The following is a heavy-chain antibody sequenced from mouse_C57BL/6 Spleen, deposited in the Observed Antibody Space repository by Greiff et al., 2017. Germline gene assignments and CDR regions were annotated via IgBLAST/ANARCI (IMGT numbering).Heavy chain of an antibody. CDR3: TRRRNYYFDY. J-gene: IGHJ2*01. CDR1: GYTFTDYE. CDR2: IDPETGGT. Sequence: QVQLQQSGAELVRPGASVTLSCKASGYTFTDYEMHWVKQTPVHGLEWIGAIDPETGGTAYNQKFKGKAILTADKSSSTAYMELRSLTSEDSAVYYCTRRRNYYFDYWGQGTTLTVSS. V-gene: IGHV1-15*01.